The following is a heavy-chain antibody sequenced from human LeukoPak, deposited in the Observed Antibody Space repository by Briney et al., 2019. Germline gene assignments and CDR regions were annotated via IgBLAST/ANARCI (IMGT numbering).Heavy chain of an antibody. D-gene: IGHD5-12*01. J-gene: IGHJ4*02. CDR2: ISDSGAGT. Sequence: PGGSLRLSCAASGFTFSSYAMSWVRQAPGKGLEWVSGISDSGAGTYYADSVKGRFTISRGNSKNTLYLQMNSLSAEDTAVYYCAKDQHRSGNYFDYWGQGTLVTVSS. CDR3: AKDQHRSGNYFDY. CDR1: GFTFSSYA. V-gene: IGHV3-23*01.